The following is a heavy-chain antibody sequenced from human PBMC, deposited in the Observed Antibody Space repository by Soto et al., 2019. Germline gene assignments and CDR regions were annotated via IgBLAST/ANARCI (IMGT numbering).Heavy chain of an antibody. D-gene: IGHD2-15*01. CDR3: AGGDNYYALGV. CDR1: ASTFSNYI. CDR2: ISYDGSNS. V-gene: IGHV3-30*04. Sequence: QLQLEESGGGVVQPGRSLRLSCAASASTFSNYIMHWVRQAPGKGLEWVAFISYDGSNSNYADFVEGRFTISRDNPKNMLYLQLSSLRPDETAVYYCAGGDNYYALGVWGQGTTVTVSS. J-gene: IGHJ6*02.